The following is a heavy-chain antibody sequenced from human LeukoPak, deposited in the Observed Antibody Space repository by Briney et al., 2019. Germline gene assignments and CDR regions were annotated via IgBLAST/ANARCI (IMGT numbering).Heavy chain of an antibody. J-gene: IGHJ3*02. CDR1: GYFSSSNW. CDR3: ARDRWTVGAFDI. Sequence: SETLSLTCDVSGYFSSSNWWGWIRQPPGKGLEWIGYISYTGNIYYNPSLESRVTMSVDPSKKQFSLKLNSVTAADTAVYYCARDRWTVGAFDIWGQGTLVTVSS. CDR2: ISYTGNI. V-gene: IGHV4-28*03. D-gene: IGHD3/OR15-3a*01.